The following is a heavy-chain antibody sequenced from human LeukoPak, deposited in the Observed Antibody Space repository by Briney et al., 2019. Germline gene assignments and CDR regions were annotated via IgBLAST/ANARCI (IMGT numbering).Heavy chain of an antibody. CDR3: TRYESSAY. V-gene: IGHV3-73*01. Sequence: GGSLRLSCAASGFNFSGASIHWVRQASGKGLEWVGRIRSKANSYATTYTASVKGRFTISRDDSKNTAYLQMNSLKTDDTAVYYCTRYESSAYWGQGTLVTVSS. CDR2: IRSKANSYAT. CDR1: GFNFSGAS. D-gene: IGHD3-16*01. J-gene: IGHJ4*02.